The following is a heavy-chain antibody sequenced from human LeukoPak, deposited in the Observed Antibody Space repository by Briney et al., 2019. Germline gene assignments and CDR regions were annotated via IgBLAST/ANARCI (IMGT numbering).Heavy chain of an antibody. CDR3: ARERYCSSTSCYLWFDP. V-gene: IGHV1-69*06. D-gene: IGHD2-2*01. J-gene: IGHJ5*02. CDR1: GGTFSSYA. Sequence: SVKVSCKASGGTFSSYAISWVRQAPGQGLEWMGGIIPTFGTANYAQKFQGRVTITADKSTSTAYMELSSLRSEDTAVYYCARERYCSSTSCYLWFDPWGQGTLVTVSS. CDR2: IIPTFGTA.